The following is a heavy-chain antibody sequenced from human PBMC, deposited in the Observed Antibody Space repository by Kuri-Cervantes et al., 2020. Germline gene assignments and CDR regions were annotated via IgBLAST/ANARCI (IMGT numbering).Heavy chain of an antibody. CDR3: ARDVKDSSSWYGYYYYGMDV. D-gene: IGHD6-13*01. CDR1: GFTFSSYD. J-gene: IGHJ6*02. CDR2: IGTAGDT. Sequence: GGSLRLSCAASGFTFSSYDMHWVRQATGKGLEWVSAIGTAGDTYYPGSVKGRFTISRENAKNSLYLQMNSLRAGDTAVYYCARDVKDSSSWYGYYYYGMDVWGQGTTVTVSS. V-gene: IGHV3-13*01.